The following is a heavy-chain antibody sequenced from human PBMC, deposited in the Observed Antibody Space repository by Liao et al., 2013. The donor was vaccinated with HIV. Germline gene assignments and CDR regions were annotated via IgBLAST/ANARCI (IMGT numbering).Heavy chain of an antibody. V-gene: IGHV4-61*02. CDR1: GDSISSDMYY. CDR3: ARTSSGGSSFYFDF. Sequence: QVQLQESGPGLVKPSQTLSLTCTVSGDSISSDMYYWSWIRQPAGKGLEWIGRIYTSGSTNYNPSLKSRVTISVDTSKNQFSLKLSSVTAADTAVYYCARTSSGGSSFYFDFWGQGTLVTVSS. J-gene: IGHJ4*02. CDR2: IYTSGST. D-gene: IGHD2-15*01.